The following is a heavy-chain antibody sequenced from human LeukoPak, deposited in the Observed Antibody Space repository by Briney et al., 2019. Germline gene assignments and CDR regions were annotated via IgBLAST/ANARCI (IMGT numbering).Heavy chain of an antibody. V-gene: IGHV3-33*06. D-gene: IGHD7-27*01. CDR2: IWYDGSNK. J-gene: IGHJ4*02. CDR3: AKDRLGMGAYYFDY. CDR1: GFTFSSYG. Sequence: GGSLRLSCAASGFTFSSYGMHWVRQAPGKGLEWVAVIWYDGSNKYYADSVKGRFTISRDNSKNTLYLQMNSLRAEDTAVYYCAKDRLGMGAYYFDYWGQGTLDTVSS.